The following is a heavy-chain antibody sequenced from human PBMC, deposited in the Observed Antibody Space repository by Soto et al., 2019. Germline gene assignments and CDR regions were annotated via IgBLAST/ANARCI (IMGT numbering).Heavy chain of an antibody. CDR3: ARSITGTTYYYYYYMDV. CDR2: VYYSGST. CDR1: GGSVSGSSYY. Sequence: PSETLSLTCTVSGGSVSGSSYYWGWVRQPPGKGLEWIGSVYYSGSTNYNPSLKSRVTISVDTSKNQFSLKLSPVTAADTAVYYCARSITGTTYYYYYYMDVWGKGTTVTVSS. J-gene: IGHJ6*03. D-gene: IGHD1-7*01. V-gene: IGHV4-39*07.